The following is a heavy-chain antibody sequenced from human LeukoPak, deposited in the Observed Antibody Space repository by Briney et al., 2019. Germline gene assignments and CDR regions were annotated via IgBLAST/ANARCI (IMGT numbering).Heavy chain of an antibody. V-gene: IGHV4-39*01. Sequence: PSETLSLTCTVSGGSISSSSYYWGWIRQPPGKGLEWIGSIYYSGSTYYNPSLKSRVTISVDTSKNQFSLKLSSVTAADTAVYYCARLKYGDRYYYYMDVWGKGTTVTVSS. CDR2: IYYSGST. D-gene: IGHD4-17*01. CDR1: GGSISSSSYY. J-gene: IGHJ6*03. CDR3: ARLKYGDRYYYYMDV.